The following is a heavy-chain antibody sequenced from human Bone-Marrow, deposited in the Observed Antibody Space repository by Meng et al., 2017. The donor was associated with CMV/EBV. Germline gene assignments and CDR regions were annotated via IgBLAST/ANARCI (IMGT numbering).Heavy chain of an antibody. CDR1: GGTFSSYT. V-gene: IGHV1-69*02. Sequence: SVKVSCKASGGTFSSYTISWVRQAPGQGLEWMGRIIPILGIANYAQKFQGRVTITADKSTSTAYMELSSLRSEDTAVYYCARASNYYDSSGYYLGAFDIWGQGTMVTVPS. D-gene: IGHD3-22*01. CDR3: ARASNYYDSSGYYLGAFDI. CDR2: IIPILGIA. J-gene: IGHJ3*02.